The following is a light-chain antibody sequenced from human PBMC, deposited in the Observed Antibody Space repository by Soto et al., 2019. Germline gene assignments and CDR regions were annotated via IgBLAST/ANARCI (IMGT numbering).Light chain of an antibody. CDR3: ETWDISTPVV. J-gene: IGLJ2*01. CDR1: SGHSSYI. V-gene: IGLV4-60*02. CDR2: LEGSGSF. Sequence: QAVVTQSSSASASLGSSVKLTCTLSSGHSSYIIAWHQQQPGKATRYLMNLEGSGSFHKGSGVPDRCSGSSSGADRYLTFSNLRVEDEADYYCETWDISTPVVFGGGTKVTVL.